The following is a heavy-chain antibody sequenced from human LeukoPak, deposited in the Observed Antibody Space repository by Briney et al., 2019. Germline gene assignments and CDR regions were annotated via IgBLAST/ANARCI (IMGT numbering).Heavy chain of an antibody. V-gene: IGHV1-69*04. D-gene: IGHD2-15*01. Sequence: GASVKVSCKASGGTFSSYAISWVRQAPGQGLEWMGRIIPILGIANYAQKFQGRVTITADKSTSTAYMELSSLRSEDTAVYYCARSDCSGGSCYSGSFDYWGQGTLVTVPS. CDR2: IIPILGIA. CDR3: ARSDCSGGSCYSGSFDY. CDR1: GGTFSSYA. J-gene: IGHJ4*02.